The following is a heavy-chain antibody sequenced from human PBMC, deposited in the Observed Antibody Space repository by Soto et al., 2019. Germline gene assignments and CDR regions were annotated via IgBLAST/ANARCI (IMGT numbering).Heavy chain of an antibody. D-gene: IGHD3-16*02. V-gene: IGHV3-23*01. CDR1: GFALDSYG. CDR3: ARIRGVIVGGPDY. J-gene: IGHJ4*02. CDR2: ISGSSGSA. Sequence: EVQLLESGGGLVQPGGSLRLSCAASGFALDSYGMSWVRQAPGRGLDWVSAISGSSGSAYYAGSVKGRFTISRDNSQKTVYLQMNSLRAEDTAIYYCARIRGVIVGGPDYWGQGTLVTVSS.